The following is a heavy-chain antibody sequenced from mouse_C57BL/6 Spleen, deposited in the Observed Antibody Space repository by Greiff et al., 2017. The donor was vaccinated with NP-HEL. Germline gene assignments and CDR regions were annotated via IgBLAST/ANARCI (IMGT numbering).Heavy chain of an antibody. Sequence: EVHLVESGGGLVKPGGSLKLSCAASGFTFSDYGMHWVRQAPEKGLEWVAYISSGSSTIYYADTVKGRFTISRDNAKNTLFLQMTSLRSEDTAMYYCARYYYGSSYYAMDYWGQGTSVTVSS. CDR2: ISSGSSTI. J-gene: IGHJ4*01. CDR1: GFTFSDYG. CDR3: ARYYYGSSYYAMDY. V-gene: IGHV5-17*01. D-gene: IGHD1-1*01.